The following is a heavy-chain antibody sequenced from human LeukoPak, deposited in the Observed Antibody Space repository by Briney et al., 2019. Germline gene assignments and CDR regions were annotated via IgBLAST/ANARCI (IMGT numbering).Heavy chain of an antibody. CDR2: INHSGST. J-gene: IGHJ4*02. Sequence: SETLSLTCAVYGGSFSGYYWSWIRQPPGKGLEWIGEINHSGSTNYNPSLKSRVTISVDTSKNQFSLKLSSVTAADTAVYYCARGQQLEAYFDYWGLGTLVTVSS. D-gene: IGHD6-13*01. CDR1: GGSFSGYY. V-gene: IGHV4-34*01. CDR3: ARGQQLEAYFDY.